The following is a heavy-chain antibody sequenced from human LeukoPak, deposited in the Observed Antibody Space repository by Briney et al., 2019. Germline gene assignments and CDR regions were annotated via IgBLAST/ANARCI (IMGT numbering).Heavy chain of an antibody. Sequence: PGRSLRLSCAASGFTFDDYAMHWVRQAPGKGLEWVSGISWNSGSIGYADSVKGRFTISRDNAKNSLCLQMNSLRAEDTALYYCAKVDSIDYGDYSGYYFDYWGQGTLVTVSS. V-gene: IGHV3-9*01. CDR3: AKVDSIDYGDYSGYYFDY. J-gene: IGHJ4*02. D-gene: IGHD4-17*01. CDR1: GFTFDDYA. CDR2: ISWNSGSI.